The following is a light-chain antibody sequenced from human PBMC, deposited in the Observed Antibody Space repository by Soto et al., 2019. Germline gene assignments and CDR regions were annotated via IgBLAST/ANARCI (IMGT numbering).Light chain of an antibody. J-gene: IGLJ3*02. CDR2: EVS. Sequence: QSVLTQPASVSGSPGQSITISCTGTSSDVGGYNYVSWYQQHPGKAPKLMIYEVSNRPSGVSNRFSGSKSGNTASLTISGLQADDAADYYCSSYTSSSTWVFGGGTKLTVL. CDR1: SSDVGGYNY. CDR3: SSYTSSSTWV. V-gene: IGLV2-14*01.